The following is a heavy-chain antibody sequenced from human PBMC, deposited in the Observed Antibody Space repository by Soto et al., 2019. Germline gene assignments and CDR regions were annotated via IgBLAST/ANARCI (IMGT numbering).Heavy chain of an antibody. CDR3: ATHGDIVATIHDRFGC. Sequence: ASVKVSCKVSGYTLTELSMHWVRQAPGKGLEWMGGFDPEDGETIYAQKFQGRVTMTEDTSTDTAYMELSSLRSEDTAVYYCATHGDIVATIHDRFGCRGQGTRVTVSS. CDR1: GYTLTELS. J-gene: IGHJ4*02. CDR2: FDPEDGET. V-gene: IGHV1-24*01. D-gene: IGHD5-12*01.